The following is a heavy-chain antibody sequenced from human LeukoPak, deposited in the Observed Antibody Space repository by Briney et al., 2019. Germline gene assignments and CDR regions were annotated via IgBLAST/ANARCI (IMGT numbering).Heavy chain of an antibody. Sequence: GESLRISCKASGYRFPSYWITWVRQMPGKGLEWMGIIYPGDSDTRYSPSFQGQVTISADKSISTAYLQWSSLKASDTAMYYCARHYYDILTGYYEPGDYWGQGTLVTVSS. D-gene: IGHD3-9*01. J-gene: IGHJ4*02. CDR3: ARHYYDILTGYYEPGDY. V-gene: IGHV5-51*01. CDR2: IYPGDSDT. CDR1: GYRFPSYW.